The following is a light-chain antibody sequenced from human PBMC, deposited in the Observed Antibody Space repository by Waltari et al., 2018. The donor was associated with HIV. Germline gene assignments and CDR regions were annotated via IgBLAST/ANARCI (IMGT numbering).Light chain of an antibody. CDR3: QQYNSWPPGYT. V-gene: IGKV3-15*01. CDR1: QSIASN. Sequence: EVVMTQSPATLSVSPGERATLSCRASQSIASNLAWYQQKPGQTPRLLIYGASTRATGIPARFSGSGFGTEFSLTISSLKSEDFAVYYCQQYNSWPPGYTFGQGTKLEIK. CDR2: GAS. J-gene: IGKJ2*01.